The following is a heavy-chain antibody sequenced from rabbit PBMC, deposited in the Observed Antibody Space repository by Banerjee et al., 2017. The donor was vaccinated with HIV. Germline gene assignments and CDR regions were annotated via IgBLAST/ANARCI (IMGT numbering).Heavy chain of an antibody. D-gene: IGHD4-2*01. V-gene: IGHV1S45*01. CDR3: AKDPYDGSTVWFNL. J-gene: IGHJ4*01. CDR2: IYAGSSGST. Sequence: QEQLEESGGDLVKPGASLTLTCTASGLDFSSSYWICWVRQAPGKGLEWIACIYAGSSGSTYYASWAKGRFTISKTSSTTVTLQMTSLTAADTATYFCAKDPYDGSTVWFNLWGPGTLVTVS. CDR1: GLDFSSSYW.